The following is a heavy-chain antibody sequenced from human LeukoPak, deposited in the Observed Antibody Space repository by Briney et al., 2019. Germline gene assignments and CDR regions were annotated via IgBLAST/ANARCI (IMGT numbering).Heavy chain of an antibody. D-gene: IGHD3-22*01. J-gene: IGHJ4*02. CDR3: AKEGSTLWDYDSSGAF. V-gene: IGHV3-23*01. CDR2: ISITGGST. CDR1: GFTFSSYT. Sequence: GGSLRLSCAASGFTFSSYTMSWVRQAPGKGLEWVSTISITGGSTYYADSVVGRFTISRDNSKNTVYLQMNSLRAEDTAVYYCAKEGSTLWDYDSSGAFWGQGTLVTVSS.